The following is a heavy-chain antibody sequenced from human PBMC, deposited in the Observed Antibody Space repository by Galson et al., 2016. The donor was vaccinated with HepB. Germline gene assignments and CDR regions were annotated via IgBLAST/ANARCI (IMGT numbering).Heavy chain of an antibody. Sequence: SLRLSCAASGFTFSSYAIHWVRQAPGKGLEWVALISYDGMRQDYADSVKGRVTISRDSSNNTIYLQMNSLTTEDTAIYYCARGRGNRVWYIDYWGQGTPVTVPS. CDR1: GFTFSSYA. V-gene: IGHV3-30*04. CDR2: ISYDGMRQ. D-gene: IGHD5/OR15-5a*01. J-gene: IGHJ4*02. CDR3: ARGRGNRVWYIDY.